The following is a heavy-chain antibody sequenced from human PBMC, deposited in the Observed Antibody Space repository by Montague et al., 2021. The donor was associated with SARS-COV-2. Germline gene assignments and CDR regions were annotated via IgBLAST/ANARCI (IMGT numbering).Heavy chain of an antibody. D-gene: IGHD6-19*01. V-gene: IGHV4-4*07. Sequence: SETLSLTCTVSGGSISSYYWSWIRQPAGKGLEWIGRFYTTGSTNYNPSLKSRVTMPVDTSKNQFSLKLSSVTAADTAVYYCARSTFYSSGWWDNWYFDLWGRGTLVTVSS. CDR2: FYTTGST. CDR1: GGSISSYY. CDR3: ARSTFYSSGWWDNWYFDL. J-gene: IGHJ2*01.